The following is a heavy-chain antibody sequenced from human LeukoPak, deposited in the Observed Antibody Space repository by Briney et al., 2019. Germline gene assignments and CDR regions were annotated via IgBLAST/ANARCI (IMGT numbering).Heavy chain of an antibody. V-gene: IGHV1-18*01. D-gene: IGHD3-10*01. CDR2: ISAYNGNT. J-gene: IGHJ3*02. CDR1: GYTFTSYG. Sequence: GASVKVSCKAAGYTFTSYGISWVRQAHGQGLEWMGWISAYNGNTNYAQKLQGRVTMTTDTSTSTAYMELRSLRSDDTAVYCARDGGITMVRGVIISRDAFDIWGQGTMVTVSS. CDR3: ARDGGITMVRGVIISRDAFDI.